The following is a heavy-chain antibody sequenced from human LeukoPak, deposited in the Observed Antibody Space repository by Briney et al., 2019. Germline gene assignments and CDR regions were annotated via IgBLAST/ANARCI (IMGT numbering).Heavy chain of an antibody. Sequence: ESGPALVKPTQTLTLTCTFSGFSLRTRGMRVSWIRQPPGKALEWLARIDWDDDKFYSTSLKTRLTISKDTSKNQVVLTMTNMDPVDAATYYCARIRSSGWYDYWGQGTLVTVSS. J-gene: IGHJ4*02. D-gene: IGHD6-19*01. CDR3: ARIRSSGWYDY. V-gene: IGHV2-70*04. CDR2: IDWDDDK. CDR1: GFSLRTRGMR.